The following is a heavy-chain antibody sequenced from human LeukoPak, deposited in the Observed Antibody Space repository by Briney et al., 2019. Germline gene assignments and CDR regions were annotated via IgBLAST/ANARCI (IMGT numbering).Heavy chain of an antibody. CDR1: GFTFSSYW. J-gene: IGHJ3*02. Sequence: GGSLRLSCAASGFTFSSYWMHWVRQAPGKGLVWFSRINSDGSNSIYGDSVKGRFTISRDNAKNTLYLQLSGLRADDTAVYYCARGGGDHAFDIWGQGTMVTVSS. CDR2: INSDGSNS. D-gene: IGHD3-16*01. CDR3: ARGGGDHAFDI. V-gene: IGHV3-74*01.